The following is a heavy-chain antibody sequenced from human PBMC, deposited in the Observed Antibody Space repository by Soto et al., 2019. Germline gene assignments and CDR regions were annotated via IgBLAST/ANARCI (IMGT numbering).Heavy chain of an antibody. CDR1: GYTFTSYA. Sequence: QVQLVQSGAEVKKPGASVKVSCKASGYTFTSYAMHWVRQAPGQRLEWMGWINAGNGNTKYSQKFQGRVTITRDTSASTAYMELSRLRSEDTAVYYCARGPQPHLDYGGNLGIWFDPWGQGTLVTVSS. CDR3: ARGPQPHLDYGGNLGIWFDP. CDR2: INAGNGNT. J-gene: IGHJ5*02. D-gene: IGHD4-17*01. V-gene: IGHV1-3*01.